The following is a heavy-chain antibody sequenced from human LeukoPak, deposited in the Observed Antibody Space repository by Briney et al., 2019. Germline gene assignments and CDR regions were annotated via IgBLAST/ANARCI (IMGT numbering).Heavy chain of an antibody. Sequence: PGGSLRLSCAASGFTFSSYDIHWVRQAPGKGLEWVAVISYDGSNKYYADSVKGRFTISRDKSKNTLYLQMNSLRPEDTAVYYCANIGLYSSGYYWPRDTFDIWGQGTMVTVSS. V-gene: IGHV3-30*18. CDR1: GFTFSSYD. CDR3: ANIGLYSSGYYWPRDTFDI. CDR2: ISYDGSNK. J-gene: IGHJ3*02. D-gene: IGHD3-22*01.